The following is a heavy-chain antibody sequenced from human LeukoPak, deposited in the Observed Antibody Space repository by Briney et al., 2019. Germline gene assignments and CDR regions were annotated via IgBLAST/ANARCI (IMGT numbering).Heavy chain of an antibody. J-gene: IGHJ4*02. Sequence: GGTLRLSCAASGFTFSSYGTSWVRQAPGKGLEWVSAISGSGGSTYYADSVKGRFTISRDNSKNTLYLQMNSLRAEDTAVYYCARAPGSSGWSSDYWGQGTLVTVSS. CDR3: ARAPGSSGWSSDY. V-gene: IGHV3-23*01. CDR1: GFTFSSYG. CDR2: ISGSGGST. D-gene: IGHD6-19*01.